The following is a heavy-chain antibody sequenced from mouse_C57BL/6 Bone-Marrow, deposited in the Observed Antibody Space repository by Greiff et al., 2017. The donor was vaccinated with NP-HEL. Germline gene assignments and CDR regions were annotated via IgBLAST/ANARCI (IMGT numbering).Heavy chain of an antibody. D-gene: IGHD1-1*01. Sequence: VQLQQSGPELVKPGDSVKISCKASGYSFTGYFMNWVMQSHGKSLEWIGRINPYNGDTFYNQKFKGKATLTVDKSSSTAHMELRSLTSEDSAVYYCARFTRYYGSSYDYWGQGTTLTVSS. CDR2: INPYNGDT. V-gene: IGHV1-20*01. CDR3: ARFTRYYGSSYDY. J-gene: IGHJ2*01. CDR1: GYSFTGYF.